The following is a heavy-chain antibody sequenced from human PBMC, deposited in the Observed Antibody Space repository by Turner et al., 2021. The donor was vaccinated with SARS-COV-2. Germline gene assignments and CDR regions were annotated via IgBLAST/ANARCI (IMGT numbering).Heavy chain of an antibody. CDR1: GFTFSSYG. Sequence: QVQLVESGGGVVQPGRSLRLSCAASGFTFSSYGMHWVRQAPGKGLEWVAGIWYDGSNKYYADSVKGRFTISRDNSKNTLYLQMNSLRAEDTAVYYCAREGGYSGYAYFDYWGQGTLVTVSS. CDR2: IWYDGSNK. CDR3: AREGGYSGYAYFDY. D-gene: IGHD5-12*01. J-gene: IGHJ4*02. V-gene: IGHV3-33*01.